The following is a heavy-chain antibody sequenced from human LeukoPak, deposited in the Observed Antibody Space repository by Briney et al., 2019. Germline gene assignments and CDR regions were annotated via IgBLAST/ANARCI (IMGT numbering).Heavy chain of an antibody. CDR1: GFTFGDYA. D-gene: IGHD6-13*01. V-gene: IGHV3-49*04. CDR2: IRSKAYGGTT. Sequence: GGSLRLSCTASGFTFGDYAMSWVCQAPGKGLEWVGFIRSKAYGGTTEYAASVKGRFTISRDDSKSIAYLQMNSLKTEDTAVYYCTRGGRYSSSWLFDYWGQGTLVTVSS. J-gene: IGHJ4*02. CDR3: TRGGRYSSSWLFDY.